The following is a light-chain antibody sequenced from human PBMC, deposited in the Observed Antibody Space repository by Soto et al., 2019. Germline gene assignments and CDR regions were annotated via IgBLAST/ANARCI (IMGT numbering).Light chain of an antibody. V-gene: IGKV3-15*01. CDR3: QQYNQWVWT. J-gene: IGKJ1*01. Sequence: EVVMTQSPVTLSVSPGERATLSCRASETIRSYLAWYQQKPGQTPRLLIYGTSNRAAGIPARFSGSGSGTEFTLTIGSLHSEDFAVYYCQQYNQWVWTFGQGTRVEIK. CDR1: ETIRSY. CDR2: GTS.